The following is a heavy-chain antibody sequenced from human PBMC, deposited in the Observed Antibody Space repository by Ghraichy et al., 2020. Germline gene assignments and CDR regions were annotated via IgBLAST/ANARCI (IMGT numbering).Heavy chain of an antibody. J-gene: IGHJ4*02. V-gene: IGHV3-23*01. CDR2: ISGSGGST. D-gene: IGHD3-22*01. CDR3: AKGYYDSSGYRIYYFDY. CDR1: GFTFSSYA. Sequence: GGSLRLSCAASGFTFSSYAMSWVRQAPGKGLEWVSAISGSGGSTYYADSVKGRFTISRDNSKNTLYLQMNSLRAEDTAVYYCAKGYYDSSGYRIYYFDYWGQGTMVTVSS.